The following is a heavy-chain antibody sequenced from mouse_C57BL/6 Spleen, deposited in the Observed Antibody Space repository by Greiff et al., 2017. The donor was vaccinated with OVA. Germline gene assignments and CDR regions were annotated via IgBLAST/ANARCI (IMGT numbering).Heavy chain of an antibody. V-gene: IGHV10-1*01. D-gene: IGHD2-4*01. CDR1: GFSFNTYA. J-gene: IGHJ3*01. CDR2: IRSKSNNYAT. CDR3: VRPFYYDYGWFAY. Sequence: EVQLQESGGGLVQPKGSLKLSCAASGFSFNTYAMNWVRQAPGKGLEWVARIRSKSNNYATYYADSVKDRFTISRDDSESMLYLQMNNLKTEDTAMYYCVRPFYYDYGWFAYWGQGTLVTVSA.